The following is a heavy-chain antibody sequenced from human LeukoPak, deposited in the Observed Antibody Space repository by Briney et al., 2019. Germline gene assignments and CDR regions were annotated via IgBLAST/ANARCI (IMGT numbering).Heavy chain of an antibody. CDR3: ARPRYPGGNSYFDY. Sequence: SETLSLTCTASGGSISSYYWSWIRQPPGKGLEWIGYIYTSGSTNYNPSLKSRVTISVDTSKNQFSLKLSSVTAADTAVYYCARPRYPGGNSYFDYWGQGTLVTVSS. D-gene: IGHD4-23*01. CDR1: GGSISSYY. J-gene: IGHJ4*02. V-gene: IGHV4-4*09. CDR2: IYTSGST.